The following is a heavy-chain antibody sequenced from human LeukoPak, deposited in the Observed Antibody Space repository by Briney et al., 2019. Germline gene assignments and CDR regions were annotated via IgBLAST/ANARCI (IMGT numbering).Heavy chain of an antibody. J-gene: IGHJ4*02. Sequence: RPSETLSLTCTVPGGSISSYYWSWIRQPAGKGLEFVGRTHTSGRTDYNPSLKSRVTISVDTSKNQFSLKLSSVTAADTAVYYCARNSLYYYVFDYWGQGTLVTVSS. CDR3: ARNSLYYYVFDY. V-gene: IGHV4-4*07. CDR1: GGSISSYY. D-gene: IGHD3-10*02. CDR2: THTSGRT.